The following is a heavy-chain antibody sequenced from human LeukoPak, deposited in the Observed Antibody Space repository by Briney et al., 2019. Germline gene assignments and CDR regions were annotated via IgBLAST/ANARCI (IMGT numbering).Heavy chain of an antibody. CDR2: ISAYNGNT. D-gene: IGHD3-3*01. Sequence: ASVKVSCKASGYTFTSYGISWVRQAPGQGLEWMGWISAYNGNTNYAQKLQGRVTMTRNTSISTAYMELSSLRSEDTAVYYCARVSDFWSGYYNVFDYWGQGTLVTVSS. J-gene: IGHJ4*02. CDR3: ARVSDFWSGYYNVFDY. V-gene: IGHV1-18*01. CDR1: GYTFTSYG.